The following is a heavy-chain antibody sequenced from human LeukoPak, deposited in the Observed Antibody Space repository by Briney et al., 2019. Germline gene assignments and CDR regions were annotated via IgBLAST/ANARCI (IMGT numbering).Heavy chain of an antibody. J-gene: IGHJ5*02. V-gene: IGHV1-18*01. CDR2: ISAYNGNT. CDR1: GYTSTSYG. D-gene: IGHD3-3*01. CDR3: ARRHYDFWSGYPTFDP. Sequence: AAVTVSYKASGYTSTSYGIGWVRPAPGQGLGWMGWISAYNGNTNYAQKLQGRVTMTTDTSTSTAYMELRSLRSDDTAVYYCARRHYDFWSGYPTFDPWGQGTLVTVSS.